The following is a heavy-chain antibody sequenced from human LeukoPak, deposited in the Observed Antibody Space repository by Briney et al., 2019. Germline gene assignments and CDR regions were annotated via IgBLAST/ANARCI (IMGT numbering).Heavy chain of an antibody. J-gene: IGHJ4*02. CDR2: IWHDGGRK. CDR3: ARDIGNSGFNLDY. V-gene: IGHV3-33*01. Sequence: HAGGSLRLSCVVSGFTFSTHGFHWVRQAPGKGLEWVSVIWHDGGRKEYADSVRGRFTISRGNSNLYLQMNSLRAEDTAIYYCARDIGNSGFNLDYWGQGTPVTVSS. D-gene: IGHD5-12*01. CDR1: GFTFSTHG.